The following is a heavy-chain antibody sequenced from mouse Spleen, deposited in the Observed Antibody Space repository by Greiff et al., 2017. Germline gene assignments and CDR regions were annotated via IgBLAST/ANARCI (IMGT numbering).Heavy chain of an antibody. CDR2: ISSGGSYT. Sequence: EVQGVESGGGLVKPGGSLKLSCAASGFTFSSYAMSWVRQSPEKRLEWVAEISSGGSYTYYPDTVTGRFTISRDNAKNTLYLEMSSLRSEDTAVYYCARRDYWGQGTTLTVSS. CDR3: ARRDY. CDR1: GFTFSSYA. J-gene: IGHJ2*01. V-gene: IGHV5-9-4*01.